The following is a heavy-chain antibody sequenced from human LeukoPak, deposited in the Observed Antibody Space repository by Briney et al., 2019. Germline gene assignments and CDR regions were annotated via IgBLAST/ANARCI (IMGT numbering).Heavy chain of an antibody. CDR3: ARDRSSGFDY. CDR2: IRYDGRNK. V-gene: IGHV3-30*02. D-gene: IGHD6-19*01. CDR1: GFTFSSYG. Sequence: GGSLRLSCAASGFTFSSYGMHWVRQAPGKGLEWVAFIRYDGRNKYYADSVKGRFTISRDNSKNTLYLQMNSLRGEDTAVYYCARDRSSGFDYWGQGTLVTVSS. J-gene: IGHJ4*02.